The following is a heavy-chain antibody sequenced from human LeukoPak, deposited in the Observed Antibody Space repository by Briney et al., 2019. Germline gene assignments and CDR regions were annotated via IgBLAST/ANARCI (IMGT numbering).Heavy chain of an antibody. D-gene: IGHD5-12*01. J-gene: IGHJ5*02. Sequence: SETLSLTCAVYGGSFSGYYWSWIRQPPGRGLEWIGEINHSGSTNYNPSLKSRVTISVDTSKNQFSLKLSSVTAADTAVYYCARRGLRLRHALDPWGQGTLVTVSS. CDR3: ARRGLRLRHALDP. CDR1: GGSFSGYY. V-gene: IGHV4-34*01. CDR2: INHSGST.